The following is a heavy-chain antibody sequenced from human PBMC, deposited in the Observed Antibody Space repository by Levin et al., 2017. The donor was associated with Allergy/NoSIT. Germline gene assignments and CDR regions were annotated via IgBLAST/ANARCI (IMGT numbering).Heavy chain of an antibody. D-gene: IGHD3-9*01. CDR2: IESGGTT. J-gene: IGHJ6*02. CDR3: ARGRLASGGLDV. CDR1: GFTVNDHA. V-gene: IGHV3-66*01. Sequence: GESLKISCAASGFTVNDHAMHWVRQAPGKGLEWVSAIESGGTTYYAGSVKDRFTIARDNTKNTLFLQMNSLRTDDTAVYSCARGRLASGGLDVWGQGTTVTVSS.